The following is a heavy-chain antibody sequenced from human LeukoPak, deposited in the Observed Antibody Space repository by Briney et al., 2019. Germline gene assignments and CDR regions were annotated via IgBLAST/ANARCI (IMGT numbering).Heavy chain of an antibody. J-gene: IGHJ4*02. CDR2: IYTSGST. CDR3: ARRGYSGYDDY. Sequence: SETLSLTCTVSGGSISSYCWSWIRQPPGKGLEWIGYIYTSGSTNYNPSLKSRVTISVDTSKNQFSLKLSSVTAADTAVYYCARRGYSGYDDYWGQGTLVTVSS. V-gene: IGHV4-4*09. D-gene: IGHD5-12*01. CDR1: GGSISSYC.